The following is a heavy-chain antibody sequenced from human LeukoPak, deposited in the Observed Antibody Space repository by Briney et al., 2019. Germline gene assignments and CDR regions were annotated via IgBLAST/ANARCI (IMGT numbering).Heavy chain of an antibody. J-gene: IGHJ4*02. Sequence: GGSLRLSCAASRFTFSSYTMNWVRQAPGKGLEWVSAISGSGGSTYYADSVKGRFTISRDNSKNTLYLQMNSLRAEDTAVYYCAKDSWWLPGYWGQGTLVTVSS. D-gene: IGHD5-12*01. CDR1: RFTFSSYT. CDR2: ISGSGGST. V-gene: IGHV3-23*01. CDR3: AKDSWWLPGY.